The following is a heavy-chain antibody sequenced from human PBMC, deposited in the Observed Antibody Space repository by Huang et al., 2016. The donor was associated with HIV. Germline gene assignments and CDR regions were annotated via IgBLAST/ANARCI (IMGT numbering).Heavy chain of an antibody. D-gene: IGHD2-15*01. CDR1: GGSISSSSYY. V-gene: IGHV4-39*01. J-gene: IGHJ5*02. Sequence: QLQLQESGPGLVTPSETLSLTCTVSGGSISSSSYYWGWLLQRPGKGLAWSGSIHYMGSTYYNPALKRRVTIHVDTFKNQYSLKLSSVTAEGTGVYYCARVIAQVSTTRDIVVVVGTVFDPWGQGTLVTVSS. CDR2: IHYMGST. CDR3: ARVIAQVSTTRDIVVVVGTVFDP.